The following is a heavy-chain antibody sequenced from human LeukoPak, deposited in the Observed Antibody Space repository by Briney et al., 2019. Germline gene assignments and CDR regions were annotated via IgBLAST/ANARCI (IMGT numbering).Heavy chain of an antibody. CDR3: ARHPGYYYYYMDV. CDR1: GGSISSSSYY. V-gene: IGHV4-39*01. Sequence: SETLSLTCSVSGGSISSSSYYWGWIRQPPGTGLEWIGSMYHSGSFYYNPSLKSRVTISVDTSKNQFSLKLSFVTAADTAVYYCARHPGYYYYYMDVWGKGTTVTISS. CDR2: MYHSGSF. J-gene: IGHJ6*03.